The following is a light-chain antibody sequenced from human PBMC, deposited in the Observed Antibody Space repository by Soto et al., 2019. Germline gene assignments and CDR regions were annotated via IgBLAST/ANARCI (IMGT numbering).Light chain of an antibody. Sequence: DSVMTPTPLSLSVTPGHPASISCTSSQSLLQSDGKTYWLWLLQKLGQTPKLLIYEVSKRFSGVPDRFSGSGSGTEFKLKSRRVEAEDVWVYYCMQTIRLPITCGQGTRLEIK. CDR3: MQTIRLPIT. V-gene: IGKV2D-29*01. J-gene: IGKJ5*01. CDR2: EVS. CDR1: QSLLQSDGKTY.